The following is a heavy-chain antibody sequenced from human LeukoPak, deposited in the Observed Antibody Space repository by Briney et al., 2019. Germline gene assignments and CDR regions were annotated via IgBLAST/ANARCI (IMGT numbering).Heavy chain of an antibody. J-gene: IGHJ6*02. CDR3: ARILGYYYGMDV. V-gene: IGHV3-53*04. D-gene: IGHD3-16*01. CDR2: IYSDDHT. CDR1: GFTVSSKY. Sequence: GGSLRLSCAVSGFTVSSKYMSWVRQAPGKGLEWVSVIYSDDHTYYADSVRGRFTISRHNSENTLYLQMSSLRAEDTAVYYCARILGYYYGMDVWGQGTTVTVSS.